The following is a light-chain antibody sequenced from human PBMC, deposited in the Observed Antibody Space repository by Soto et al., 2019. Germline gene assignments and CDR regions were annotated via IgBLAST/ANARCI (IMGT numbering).Light chain of an antibody. V-gene: IGKV1-5*01. CDR1: QSVTNW. J-gene: IGKJ2*01. CDR3: QQYTTYPYT. Sequence: DIPMTQSPSTLSASVGDRVTITCRASQSVTNWLAWYQQKPGKAPNLLIYDASRLQSGIPSRFSGSGSGTEFTLTISSLQPGEFATYYCQQYTTYPYTFGQGTKLEIK. CDR2: DAS.